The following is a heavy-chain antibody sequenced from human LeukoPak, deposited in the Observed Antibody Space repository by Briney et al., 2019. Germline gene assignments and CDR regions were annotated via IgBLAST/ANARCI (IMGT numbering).Heavy chain of an antibody. CDR2: IIPILGIA. J-gene: IGHJ5*02. CDR1: GGTFSSYA. D-gene: IGHD2-15*01. CDR3: ARCGYCSGGSCYRNWFDP. V-gene: IGHV1-69*04. Sequence: EASVKVSCKASGGTFSSYAISWVRQAPGQGLEWMGRIIPILGIANYAQKFQGRVTITADKSTSTAYMELSSLRSEDTAVYYCARCGYCSGGSCYRNWFDPWGQGTLVTVSS.